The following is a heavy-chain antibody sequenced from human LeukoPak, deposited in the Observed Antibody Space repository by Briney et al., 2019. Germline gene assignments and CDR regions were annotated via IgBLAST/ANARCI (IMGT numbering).Heavy chain of an antibody. CDR1: GFTFSSYS. Sequence: PGGSLRLSCAASGFTFSSYSMNWVRQAPGKGLEWVSSISSSSSYIYYADSVKGRFTISRDNAKNSLYLQINSLRAEDTAVYYCARGRRIAAAGLYYFDYWGQGTLVTVSS. CDR2: ISSSSSYI. D-gene: IGHD6-13*01. V-gene: IGHV3-21*01. CDR3: ARGRRIAAAGLYYFDY. J-gene: IGHJ4*02.